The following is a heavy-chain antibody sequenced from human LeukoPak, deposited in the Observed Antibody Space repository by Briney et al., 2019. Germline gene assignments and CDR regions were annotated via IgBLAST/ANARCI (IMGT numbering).Heavy chain of an antibody. CDR1: GFTFSGYS. CDR3: ARAQGLEFVDY. CDR2: ISSSSSYI. V-gene: IGHV3-21*01. D-gene: IGHD3-3*01. Sequence: GGSLRLSCAASGFTFSGYSMNRVRQAPGKGLEWVSSISSSSSYIYYADSVKGRFTISRDNAKNSLYLQMNSLRAEDTAVYYCARAQGLEFVDYWGQGTLVTVSS. J-gene: IGHJ4*02.